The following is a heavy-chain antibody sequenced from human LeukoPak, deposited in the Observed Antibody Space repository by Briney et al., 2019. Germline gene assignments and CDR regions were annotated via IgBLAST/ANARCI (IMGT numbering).Heavy chain of an antibody. D-gene: IGHD6-19*01. V-gene: IGHV3-21*04. CDR2: ISGTSSDI. Sequence: GGSLRLSCAVSGFTFSSYSMNWVRRAPGKGLEWVSFISGTSSDIHYADSVKGRFTISRDSAKNSLYLEMNSLRAEDTAVYYCAKVGVGRSGWNFDYWGQGTLVTVSS. CDR3: AKVGVGRSGWNFDY. CDR1: GFTFSSYS. J-gene: IGHJ4*02.